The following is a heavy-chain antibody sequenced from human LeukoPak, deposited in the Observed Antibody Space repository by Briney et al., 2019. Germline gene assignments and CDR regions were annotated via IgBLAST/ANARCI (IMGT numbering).Heavy chain of an antibody. J-gene: IGHJ4*02. D-gene: IGHD5-18*01. Sequence: GRSLRLSCAASGFTFSSYGMPWVRQAPGKGLEWVAVISYDGTNKYYADSVKGRFTISRDNSKNTLYLQMNSLRAEDTAVYYCAKDRAMGSYFDYWGQGTLVTVSS. V-gene: IGHV3-30*18. CDR3: AKDRAMGSYFDY. CDR2: ISYDGTNK. CDR1: GFTFSSYG.